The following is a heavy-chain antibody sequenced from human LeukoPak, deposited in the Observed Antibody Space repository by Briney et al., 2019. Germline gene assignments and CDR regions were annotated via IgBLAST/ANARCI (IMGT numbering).Heavy chain of an antibody. Sequence: SGGSLRLSCAASGFTFSSYSMSWVRQAPGKGLEWVSAISGSGGSTYYADSVKGRFTISRDNSKNTLYPQMNSLRAEDTAVYYCASYRRFGEFPHAFDIWGQGTMVTVSS. CDR2: ISGSGGST. D-gene: IGHD3-10*01. CDR3: ASYRRFGEFPHAFDI. V-gene: IGHV3-23*01. CDR1: GFTFSSYS. J-gene: IGHJ3*02.